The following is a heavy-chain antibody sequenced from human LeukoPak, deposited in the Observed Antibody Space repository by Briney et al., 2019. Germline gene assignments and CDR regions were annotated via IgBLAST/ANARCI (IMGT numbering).Heavy chain of an antibody. CDR1: GFTFSGSA. CDR3: TRHGGRDYYDSTEDAFDI. CDR2: IRSKPHSYAT. J-gene: IGHJ3*02. Sequence: GGSLRLSCAASGFTFSGSAMHWVRQAAGKGLEWVGRIRSKPHSYATAYAASVKGRFTISRDDSKNMAYLQMNSLKTEDTAVYYCTRHGGRDYYDSTEDAFDIWGQGTMVTVSS. D-gene: IGHD3-22*01. V-gene: IGHV3-73*01.